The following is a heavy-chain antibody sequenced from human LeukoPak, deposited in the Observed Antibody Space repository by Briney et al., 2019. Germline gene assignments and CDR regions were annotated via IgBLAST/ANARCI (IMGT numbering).Heavy chain of an antibody. CDR1: GFTFSIAS. CDR3: TTHRGYTSSPTFDY. V-gene: IGHV3-15*01. J-gene: IGHJ4*02. CDR2: IFGKTDGGTT. D-gene: IGHD6-13*01. Sequence: GSLRLSCAASGFTFSIASMSWVRQAPGKGLGGVGHIFGKTDGGTTDHAEPVKGRFRISRDDSKNTLYLQMSSLKTEDTAVYYCTTHRGYTSSPTFDYWGQGTLVTVSS.